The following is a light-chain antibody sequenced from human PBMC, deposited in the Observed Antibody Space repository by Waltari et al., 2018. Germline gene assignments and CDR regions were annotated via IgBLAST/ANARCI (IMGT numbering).Light chain of an antibody. CDR1: QSVSSGW. V-gene: IGKV3-20*01. CDR3: QQYGSSPRT. CDR2: GAS. J-gene: IGKJ1*01. Sequence: ELVLSQFPGTLSFSPGVPATISCRASQSVSSGWLAWFQQKPGQAPRLLIYGASRRARGIPDRFRGSGSGTDFTLTISRVDPEDFALYFCQQYGSSPRTFGQGTKVEI.